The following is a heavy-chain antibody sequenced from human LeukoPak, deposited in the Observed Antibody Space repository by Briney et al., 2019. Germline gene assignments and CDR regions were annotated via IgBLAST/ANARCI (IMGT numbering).Heavy chain of an antibody. V-gene: IGHV3-72*01. CDR2: IRTKAKSYTT. CDR1: GFTFSDHY. J-gene: IGHJ6*02. CDR3: TRGNFWSGFYGMDV. Sequence: GGSLRLSCAASGFTFSDHYMDWVRQAPGKGLEWVSRIRTKAKSYTTEYAASVKGRFTISRDDSKNALYLQTNSLKTEDTAVYYCTRGNFWSGFYGMDVWGQGTTVIVSS. D-gene: IGHD3-3*01.